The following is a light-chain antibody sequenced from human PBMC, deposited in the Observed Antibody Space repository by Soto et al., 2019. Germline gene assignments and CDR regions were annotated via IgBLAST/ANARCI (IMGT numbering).Light chain of an antibody. CDR3: ATWDDSLNGVV. CDR1: SSNIGSNT. J-gene: IGLJ2*01. V-gene: IGLV1-44*01. CDR2: GIN. Sequence: QSVLTQPPSASGTPGQRVTISCSGSSSNIGSNTVTWYQQLPGTAPKLLIYGINQRTSGVPDRFSGSKSGTSASLAISGLHSEDEADYYCATWDDSLNGVVFGGGTKVTVL.